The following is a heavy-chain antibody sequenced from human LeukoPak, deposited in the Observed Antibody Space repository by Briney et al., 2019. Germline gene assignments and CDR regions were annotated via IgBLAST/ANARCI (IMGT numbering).Heavy chain of an antibody. CDR1: GGSISSDGYY. CDR3: ARDRGGYARFEL. J-gene: IGHJ4*02. CDR2: IYHSGAT. V-gene: IGHV4-30-4*01. D-gene: IGHD5-12*01. Sequence: SQTLSLTCTVPGGSISSDGYYWNWIRQPPGKGLEWIAYIYHSGATYSNPSLRSRLTMSLDTSKNQFSLKLSSVTAADTAVYCCARDRGGYARFELWGQGTLVTVSS.